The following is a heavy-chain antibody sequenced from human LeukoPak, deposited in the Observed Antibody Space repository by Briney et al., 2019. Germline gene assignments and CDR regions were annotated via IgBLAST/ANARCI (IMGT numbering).Heavy chain of an antibody. CDR2: ISSSGSYI. CDR3: ARVSKFLDAFDI. Sequence: GGSLRLSCAASGFTFSSYSMNWVRQAPGKGLEWVSSISSSGSYIYYADSVKGRFTISRDNARKSLYLQMNSLRAEDTAVYYCARVSKFLDAFDIWGQGTMVTVSS. D-gene: IGHD2/OR15-2a*01. V-gene: IGHV3-21*04. CDR1: GFTFSSYS. J-gene: IGHJ3*02.